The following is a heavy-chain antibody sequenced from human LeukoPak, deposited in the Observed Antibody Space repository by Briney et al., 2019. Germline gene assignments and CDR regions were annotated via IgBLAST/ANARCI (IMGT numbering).Heavy chain of an antibody. CDR1: GGTFSSYA. Sequence: SVKVSCKASGGTFSSYAISWVRQAPGQGLEWMGGIIPIFGTANYAQKFQGRVTITTDESTSTAYMELSSLRSEDTAVYYCARGRVPGYSSGWYGAFDIWGQGTMVTVSS. CDR2: IIPIFGTA. J-gene: IGHJ3*02. V-gene: IGHV1-69*05. D-gene: IGHD6-19*01. CDR3: ARGRVPGYSSGWYGAFDI.